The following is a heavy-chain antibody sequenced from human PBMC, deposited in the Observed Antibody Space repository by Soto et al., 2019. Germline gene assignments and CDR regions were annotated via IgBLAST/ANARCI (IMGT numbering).Heavy chain of an antibody. CDR3: AREGYTFGPGEVRGAFDI. D-gene: IGHD1-1*01. CDR2: IIPILGIA. J-gene: IGHJ3*02. Sequence: SVKVSCKASGGTLSSYTISWVRQAPGQGLEWMGRIIPILGIANYAQKFQGRVTITADESTNTAYMELSSLRSEDTAVYYCAREGYTFGPGEVRGAFDIWGQGTMVTVSS. CDR1: GGTLSSYT. V-gene: IGHV1-69*04.